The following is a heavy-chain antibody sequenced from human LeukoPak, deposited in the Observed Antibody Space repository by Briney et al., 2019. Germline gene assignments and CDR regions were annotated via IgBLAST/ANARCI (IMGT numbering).Heavy chain of an antibody. CDR3: ARGPAGYN. J-gene: IGHJ4*02. CDR2: IYSGGST. CDR1: GFTVSSNH. Sequence: AGGSLRLSCAASGFTVSSNHTSWVRQAPGKGLEWVSVIYSGGSTDYADSVKGRFTISRDNSKNTLYLQMNSLRAEDTAVYHCARGPAGYNWGQGTLVTVSS. D-gene: IGHD1-1*01. V-gene: IGHV3-53*01.